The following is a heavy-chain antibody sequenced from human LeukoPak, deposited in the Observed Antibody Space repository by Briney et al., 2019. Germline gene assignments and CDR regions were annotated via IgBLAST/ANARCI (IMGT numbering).Heavy chain of an antibody. J-gene: IGHJ4*02. Sequence: GGSLRLSCAASGFTFSSYAMSWVRQAPGKGLEWVSGISGRDSTTYYADSVKGRFTISRENSKNTLYLQMNSLRAEDTAVYYCAKEPWFRDYWGQGTLVTVSS. V-gene: IGHV3-23*01. CDR1: GFTFSSYA. D-gene: IGHD3-10*01. CDR2: ISGRDSTT. CDR3: AKEPWFRDY.